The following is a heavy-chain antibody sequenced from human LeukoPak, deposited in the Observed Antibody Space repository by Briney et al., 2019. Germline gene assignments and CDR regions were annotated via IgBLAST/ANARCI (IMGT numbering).Heavy chain of an antibody. CDR1: GGSISSSNW. CDR3: ARSHCSSTSCYADY. V-gene: IGHV4-4*02. D-gene: IGHD2-2*01. CDR2: IYHSGST. J-gene: IGHJ4*02. Sequence: PSQTLSLTCAVSGGSISSSNWWSWVRQPPGKGLEWIGEIYHSGSTNYNPSLKSRVTISVDKSKNQFSLKLSSVTAADTAVYYCARSHCSSTSCYADYWGQGTLVTVSS.